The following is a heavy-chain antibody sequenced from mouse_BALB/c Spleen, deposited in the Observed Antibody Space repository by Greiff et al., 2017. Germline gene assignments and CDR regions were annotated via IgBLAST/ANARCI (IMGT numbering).Heavy chain of an antibody. V-gene: IGHV1-77*01. CDR1: GYTFTDYY. Sequence: QVQLQQSGAELARPGASVKLSCKASGYTFTDYYINWVKQRTGQGLEWIGEIYPGSGNTYYNEKFKGKATLTADKSSSTAYMQLSSLTSEDSAVYFCARRPYYRYDGFAYWGQGTLVTVSA. CDR2: IYPGSGNT. J-gene: IGHJ3*01. D-gene: IGHD2-14*01. CDR3: ARRPYYRYDGFAY.